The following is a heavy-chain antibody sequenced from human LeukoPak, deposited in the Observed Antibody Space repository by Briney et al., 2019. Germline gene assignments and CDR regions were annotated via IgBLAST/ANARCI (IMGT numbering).Heavy chain of an antibody. J-gene: IGHJ4*02. D-gene: IGHD2-15*01. CDR3: ARGLYCSAGSCRLDN. CDR2: ISAYNGST. CDR1: GYTFISYF. Sequence: ASVKVSCKASGYTFISYFITWVRQAPGQGLEWMGWISAYNGSTHYAQKPQGRVTMTTDTSTNTAYMELRSLRSDDSAVYYCARGLYCSAGSCRLDNWGQGTLVTVSS. V-gene: IGHV1-18*01.